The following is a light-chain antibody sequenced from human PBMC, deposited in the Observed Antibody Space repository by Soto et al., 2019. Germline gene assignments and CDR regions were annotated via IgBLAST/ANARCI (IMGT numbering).Light chain of an antibody. Sequence: DIQMTQSPSTLSVSVGDRVTITCRASQTISSWLAWYQKKPGKAPKLLIYKASTLKSGVPSRLRGSGYGTELTITISSMKTDDFETYYCQHYNSYSEAFGQGTKVDIK. CDR1: QTISSW. CDR2: KAS. CDR3: QHYNSYSEA. J-gene: IGKJ1*01. V-gene: IGKV1-5*03.